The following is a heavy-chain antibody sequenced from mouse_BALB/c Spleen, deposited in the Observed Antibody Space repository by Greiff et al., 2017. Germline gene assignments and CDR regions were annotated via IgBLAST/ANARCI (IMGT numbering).Heavy chain of an antibody. J-gene: IGHJ3*01. Sequence: VQLQQSGAELVKPGASVKLSCTASGFDIKDTYMHWVKQRPEQGLEWIGRIDPANGNTKYDPKFQGKATITADTSSNTAYLQLSSLTSEDTAVYYCATTMITTGAYWGQGTLVTVSA. CDR2: IDPANGNT. V-gene: IGHV14-3*02. D-gene: IGHD2-4*01. CDR1: GFDIKDTY. CDR3: ATTMITTGAY.